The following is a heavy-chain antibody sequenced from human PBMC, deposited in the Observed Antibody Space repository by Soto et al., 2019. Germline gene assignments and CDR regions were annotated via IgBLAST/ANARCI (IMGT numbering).Heavy chain of an antibody. V-gene: IGHV3-7*03. Sequence: GGSLRLSCAASGFTFSSYWMSWVRQAPGKGLEWVANIKQDGSEKYYVDSVKGRFTIPRDNAKNSLSLHMNSLKAEDTAVYYCARARSNYFDYWGQGTLVTVSS. CDR1: GFTFSSYW. CDR2: IKQDGSEK. J-gene: IGHJ4*02. CDR3: ARARSNYFDY.